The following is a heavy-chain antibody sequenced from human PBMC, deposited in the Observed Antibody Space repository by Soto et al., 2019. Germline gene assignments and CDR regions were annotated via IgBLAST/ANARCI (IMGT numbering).Heavy chain of an antibody. J-gene: IGHJ5*02. D-gene: IGHD1-26*01. CDR3: ATRVGNPES. CDR2: IKPSSGRA. Sequence: QVQMVQSGAEVKKPGASVKISCEASGYTFTSYYVHWVRQAPGQGLEWMGIIKPSSGRANYTQKFQGRVTMTRDTSTSTVYMELSSLRVDDTAVYFCATRVGNPESWGQGTLVTVSS. CDR1: GYTFTSYY. V-gene: IGHV1-46*01.